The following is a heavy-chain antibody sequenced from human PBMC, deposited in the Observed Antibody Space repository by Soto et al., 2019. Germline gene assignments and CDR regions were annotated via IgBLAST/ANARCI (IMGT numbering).Heavy chain of an antibody. J-gene: IGHJ3*02. Sequence: GESLKISCTGSGYRFTNFWIGWVRQMPGKGLEWIGIIYPGDSDTTYGPSFEGQVTFSADRSTSTAYLEWSSLRASDTAMYYCAKTYSGDSNDAFDIWGQGTLVTVSS. D-gene: IGHD1-26*01. CDR2: IYPGDSDT. CDR1: GYRFTNFW. CDR3: AKTYSGDSNDAFDI. V-gene: IGHV5-51*01.